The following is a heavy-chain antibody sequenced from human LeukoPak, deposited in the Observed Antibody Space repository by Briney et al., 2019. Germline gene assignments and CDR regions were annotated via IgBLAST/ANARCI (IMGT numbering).Heavy chain of an antibody. CDR1: GFTFSSYW. D-gene: IGHD2-15*01. V-gene: IGHV3-74*01. J-gene: IGHJ4*02. CDR3: AKSLLRWSYYFDY. Sequence: GGSLRLSCAASGFTFSSYWMHWVRQAPGKGLVWVSRINSDGSSTSYADSVKGRFTISRDNSRNTLYLQMNSLRAEDTAVYYCAKSLLRWSYYFDYWGQGTLVTVSS. CDR2: INSDGSST.